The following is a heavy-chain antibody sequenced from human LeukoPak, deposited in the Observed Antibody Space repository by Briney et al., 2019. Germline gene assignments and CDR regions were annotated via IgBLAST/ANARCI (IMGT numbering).Heavy chain of an antibody. CDR1: GYTFTGYY. CDR3: ARLLWPIGWFDP. V-gene: IGHV1-18*04. Sequence: GASVKVSCKASGYTFTGYYMHWVRQAPGQGLEWMGWISAYNGNTNYAQKLQGRVTMTTDTSTSTAYMELRSLRSDDTAVYYCARLLWPIGWFDPWGQGTLVTVSS. CDR2: ISAYNGNT. D-gene: IGHD3-10*01. J-gene: IGHJ5*02.